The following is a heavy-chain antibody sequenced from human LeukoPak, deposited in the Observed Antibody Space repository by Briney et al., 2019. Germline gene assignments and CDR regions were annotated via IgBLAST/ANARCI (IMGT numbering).Heavy chain of an antibody. CDR1: GFTFSSYW. J-gene: IGHJ4*02. CDR2: IKQDGSEK. Sequence: TGGSLRLPCVASGFTFSSYWMSWVRQVPGKGLEWVANIKQDGSEKYYVDSVKGRFTISRDNAKNSLYLQMNSLRAEDTAVYYCARGNGYSSSPFDYWGQGTLVTVSS. CDR3: ARGNGYSSSPFDY. D-gene: IGHD6-13*01. V-gene: IGHV3-7*03.